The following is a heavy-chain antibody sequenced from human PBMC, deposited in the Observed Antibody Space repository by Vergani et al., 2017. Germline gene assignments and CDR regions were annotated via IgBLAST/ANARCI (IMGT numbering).Heavy chain of an antibody. V-gene: IGHV1-69*01. Sequence: QVQLVQSGADMKKPGSPVKVSCKASGGTFSSYGINWVRQAPGQGLEWMGGIIPIFGTANYAQKFQGRVTITADESTSTAYMEVSSLRSEDTAVYYCARDEIAAAGTAGAFDIWGQGTMVTVSS. CDR3: ARDEIAAAGTAGAFDI. CDR2: IIPIFGTA. D-gene: IGHD6-13*01. CDR1: GGTFSSYG. J-gene: IGHJ3*02.